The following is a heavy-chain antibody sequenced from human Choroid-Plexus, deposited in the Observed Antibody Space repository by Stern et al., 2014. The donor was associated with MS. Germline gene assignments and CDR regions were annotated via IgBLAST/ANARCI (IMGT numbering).Heavy chain of an antibody. J-gene: IGHJ6*02. CDR2: LNPNTGGT. CDR1: GYIFTGYY. Sequence: VQLVESGAEVKKPGASVKVSCKTSGYIFTGYYIHWVRQAPGQGLERMAWLNPNTGGTKYAQKFQGRVTMSRDTSISTAYVELSSLTSDDTAVYYCARDQRGITIFGVVTDYYYLGMDVWGQGTTFTVSS. D-gene: IGHD3-3*01. CDR3: ARDQRGITIFGVVTDYYYLGMDV. V-gene: IGHV1-2*02.